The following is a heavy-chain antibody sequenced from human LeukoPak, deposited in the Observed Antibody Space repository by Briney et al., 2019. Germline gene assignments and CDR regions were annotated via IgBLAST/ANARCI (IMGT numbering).Heavy chain of an antibody. V-gene: IGHV3-7*01. CDR3: ASYLYWWSDLGY. D-gene: IGHD2-8*02. J-gene: IGHJ4*02. Sequence: PGGSLRLSSAPSGFTFRDYWMTAGCQGPGKGLGWGSNVKPEGGEKAYVDSVKGRFPISRDNAKNSLYLQMNSLRVEDTAVYYCASYLYWWSDLGYWGQGTLVTVSS. CDR2: VKPEGGEK. CDR1: GFTFRDYW.